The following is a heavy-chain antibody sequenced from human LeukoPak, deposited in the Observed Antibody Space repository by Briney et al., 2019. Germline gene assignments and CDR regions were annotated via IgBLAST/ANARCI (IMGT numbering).Heavy chain of an antibody. V-gene: IGHV3-21*01. CDR1: AFTFSDYS. D-gene: IGHD3-16*01. Sequence: PGGSLRLSCATSAFTFSDYSMNWVRQAPGRGLEGVSSISSSHNSYIFYSESVKGRFTISRDNAKNSLYLQMNSLRAEDTAVYYCARVPSGRPPLYYFGLWGQGTLVTVSS. CDR2: ISSSHNSYI. J-gene: IGHJ4*02. CDR3: ARVPSGRPPLYYFGL.